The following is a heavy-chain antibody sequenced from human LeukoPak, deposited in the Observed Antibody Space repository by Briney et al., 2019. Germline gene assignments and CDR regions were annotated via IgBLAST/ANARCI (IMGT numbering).Heavy chain of an antibody. D-gene: IGHD2-15*01. J-gene: IGHJ4*02. CDR1: GFTFSSSA. CDR3: AKQLGYCSDGSCYFPY. V-gene: IGHV3-23*01. CDR2: ISNNGGYT. Sequence: GETLRLSCAASGFTFSSSAMSWVRQAPGKGLEWVSAISNNGGYTYYADSVQGRFTISRDNSKSTLCLQMNSLRAEDTAVYYCAKQLGYCSDGSCYFPYWGQGTLVTVSS.